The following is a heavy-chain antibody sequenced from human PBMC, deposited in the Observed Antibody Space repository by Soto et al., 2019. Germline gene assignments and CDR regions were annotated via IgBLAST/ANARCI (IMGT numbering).Heavy chain of an antibody. Sequence: GGSLRLSCAASGFTFSSYGMHWVRQAPGKGLEWVAVIWYDGSNKYYADSVKGRFTISRDNSKNTLYLQMNSLRAEDTAVYYCARDVYSYGQYYYYGMDVWGQGTTVTVSS. CDR2: IWYDGSNK. CDR1: GFTFSSYG. D-gene: IGHD5-18*01. V-gene: IGHV3-33*01. CDR3: ARDVYSYGQYYYYGMDV. J-gene: IGHJ6*02.